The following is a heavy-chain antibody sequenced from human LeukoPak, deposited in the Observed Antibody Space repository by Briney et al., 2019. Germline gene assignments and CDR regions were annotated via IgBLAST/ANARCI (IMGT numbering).Heavy chain of an antibody. CDR1: GFTFSVHA. CDR2: INSDSANT. CDR3: AYLDSSGYYYGRLRY. V-gene: IGHV3-23*01. D-gene: IGHD3-22*01. J-gene: IGHJ4*02. Sequence: GSLRLSCAASGFTFSVHALTWVRQTPAKRLEWVSSINSDSANTDYADSVRGRFTISRDNSRNTLYLQMNSLRAEDTAIYFCAYLDSSGYYYGRLRYWGQGTPVTVSS.